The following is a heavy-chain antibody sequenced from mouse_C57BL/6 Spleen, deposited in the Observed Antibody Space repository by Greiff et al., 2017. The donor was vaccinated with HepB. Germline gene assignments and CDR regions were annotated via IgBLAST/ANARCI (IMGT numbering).Heavy chain of an antibody. Sequence: VQLQQSGPELVKPGASVKISCKASGYAFSSSWMNWVKQRPGKGLEWIGRIYPGDGDTNYNGKFKGKATLTADKSSSTAYMQLSSLTSEDSAVYVCAREGLRRGFDYWGQGTTLTVSS. CDR2: IYPGDGDT. CDR1: GYAFSSSW. CDR3: AREGLRRGFDY. D-gene: IGHD2-2*01. J-gene: IGHJ2*01. V-gene: IGHV1-82*01.